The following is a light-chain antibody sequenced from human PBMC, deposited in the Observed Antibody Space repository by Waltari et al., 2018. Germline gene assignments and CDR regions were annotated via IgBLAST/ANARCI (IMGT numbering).Light chain of an antibody. Sequence: DIQLTQSPSSLSASAGDRVTITCRASQSISNFLKWYQQKPGKAPNLLIYDTSSLQSGVPSRFSGSGSGTDFTLTISSLQPEDFATYFCQQSYRTPLTFGGGTKVEIK. CDR2: DTS. CDR1: QSISNF. V-gene: IGKV1-39*01. J-gene: IGKJ4*01. CDR3: QQSYRTPLT.